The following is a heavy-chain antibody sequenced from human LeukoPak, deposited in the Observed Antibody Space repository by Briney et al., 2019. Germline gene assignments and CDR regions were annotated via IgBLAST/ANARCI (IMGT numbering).Heavy chain of an antibody. J-gene: IGHJ4*02. D-gene: IGHD3-22*01. CDR2: INHSGST. CDR3: AVAITYYYDSSGYYKMNYFDY. CDR1: GGSFSGYY. V-gene: IGHV4-34*01. Sequence: PSETLSLTCAVYGGSFSGYYWSWIRQPPGKGLEWIGEINHSGSTNYNPSLKSRVTISVDTSKNQFSLKLSSVTAADTAVYYCAVAITYYYDSSGYYKMNYFDYWAREPWSPSPQ.